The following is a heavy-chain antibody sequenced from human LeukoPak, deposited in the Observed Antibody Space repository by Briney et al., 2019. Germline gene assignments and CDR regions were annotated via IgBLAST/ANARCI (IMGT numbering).Heavy chain of an antibody. V-gene: IGHV3-15*04. J-gene: IGHJ4*02. D-gene: IGHD3-3*01. CDR2: IESKTDGGTT. Sequence: GGSLRLSCAASGFTFSNAWMSWVRQAPGKGLEWVGRIESKTDGGTTDYAAPVKGRFTISRDDSKNTLYLQMNSLKTEDTAVYYCTTQDDDFWFWGQGTLVTVSS. CDR3: TTQDDDFWF. CDR1: GFTFSNAW.